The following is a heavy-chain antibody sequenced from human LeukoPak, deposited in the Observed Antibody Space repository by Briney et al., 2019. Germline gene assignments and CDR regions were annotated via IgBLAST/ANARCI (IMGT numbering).Heavy chain of an antibody. D-gene: IGHD3-10*01. CDR3: AKPRLSYGSGSYPYYYYGMDV. J-gene: IGHJ6*02. Sequence: GGSLRLSCAASGFTFDDYTMHWVRQAPGKGLEWVSLISWDGDSTYYADSVKGRFIISRDNAKNSLYLQMNSLRAEDTAVYYCAKPRLSYGSGSYPYYYYGMDVWGQGTTVTVSS. V-gene: IGHV3-43*01. CDR2: ISWDGDST. CDR1: GFTFDDYT.